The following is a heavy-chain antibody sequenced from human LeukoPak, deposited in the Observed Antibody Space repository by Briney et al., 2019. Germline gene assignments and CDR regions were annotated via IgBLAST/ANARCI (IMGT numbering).Heavy chain of an antibody. CDR2: INHSGST. J-gene: IGHJ4*02. CDR3: ARGQFWRGSEIRV. D-gene: IGHD1-26*01. V-gene: IGHV4-34*01. CDR1: GESFSGYY. Sequence: SETLSPTCRVDGESFSGYYWIWIRQPPGKGLEWIGEINHSGSTNYNPSLKSRVTLSVDTSKSQFSLKVTSVTAADTAMYYCARGQFWRGSEIRVWGQGTLVTVSS.